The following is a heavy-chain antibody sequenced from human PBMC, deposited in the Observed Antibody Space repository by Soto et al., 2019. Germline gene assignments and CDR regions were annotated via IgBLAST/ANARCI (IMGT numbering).Heavy chain of an antibody. Sequence: ASVKVSCKASGYTFTSYDINWVRQATGQGLEWMGWMNPNSGNTGYAQKFQGRVTMTRNTSISTAYMELSSLRSEDTTVYYCARGNIVVVPAAFSREYYYYMDVWGKGTTVTVSS. D-gene: IGHD2-2*01. CDR2: MNPNSGNT. CDR1: GYTFTSYD. V-gene: IGHV1-8*01. CDR3: ARGNIVVVPAAFSREYYYYMDV. J-gene: IGHJ6*03.